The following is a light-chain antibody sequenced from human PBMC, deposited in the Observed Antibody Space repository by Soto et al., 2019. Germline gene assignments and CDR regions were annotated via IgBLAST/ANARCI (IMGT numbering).Light chain of an antibody. CDR1: SSDVGDYNY. CDR3: SSYTSSTTRV. CDR2: DVR. J-gene: IGLJ1*01. V-gene: IGLV2-14*01. Sequence: QSALTQPASVSGSPGQSSTISCTGTSSDVGDYNYVSWYQQHPGKAPKLMIYDVRNRPSGVSNRFSGSKSGSTASLTISGLQAEDEADYYCSSYTSSTTRVFGTGTKLTVL.